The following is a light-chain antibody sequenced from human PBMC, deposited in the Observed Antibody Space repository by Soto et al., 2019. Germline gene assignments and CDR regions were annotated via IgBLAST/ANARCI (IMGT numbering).Light chain of an antibody. CDR2: DAS. CDR1: QSVASIH. Sequence: EIVLTQSPGTLSLSPGEIATISCRASQSVASIHLAWYRQKPGQTPRLLIYDASSRATGIPDRISGSGSGTDFTLTISRLEPEDFAVYYCQQYGSAPFTFGPGTKVDIK. J-gene: IGKJ3*01. V-gene: IGKV3-20*01. CDR3: QQYGSAPFT.